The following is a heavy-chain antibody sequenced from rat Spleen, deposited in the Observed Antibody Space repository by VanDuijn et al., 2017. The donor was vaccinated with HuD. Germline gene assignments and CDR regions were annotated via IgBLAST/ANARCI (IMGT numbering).Heavy chain of an antibody. V-gene: IGHV5-27*01. D-gene: IGHD1-10*01. CDR2: ISTGGDNT. CDR3: TTENITTHY. CDR1: GFTFSNYY. J-gene: IGHJ2*01. Sequence: EVQLMESGGGLVQPGRSMKLSCAASGFTFSNYYMAWVRQAPTKGLEWVAYISTGGDNTYYRDSVKGRFTISRDNAKSTLYLQMDSLRSEDTATYYCTTENITTHYWGQGVMVTVSS.